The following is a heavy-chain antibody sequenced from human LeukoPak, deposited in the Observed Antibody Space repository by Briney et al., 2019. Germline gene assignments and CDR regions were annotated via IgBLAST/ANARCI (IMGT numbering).Heavy chain of an antibody. D-gene: IGHD6-19*01. J-gene: IGHJ4*02. CDR1: GFTFSSYG. CDR3: ASPYSSGWPGWYFDY. Sequence: GRSLRLSCAASGFTFSSYGMHWVRQAPGQGLEWLAVISYDASNKYYADSVKGRFTISRDNSKNTLYPQMNSLRAEDTAVYYCASPYSSGWPGWYFDYWGQGTLVTVSS. CDR2: ISYDASNK. V-gene: IGHV3-30*03.